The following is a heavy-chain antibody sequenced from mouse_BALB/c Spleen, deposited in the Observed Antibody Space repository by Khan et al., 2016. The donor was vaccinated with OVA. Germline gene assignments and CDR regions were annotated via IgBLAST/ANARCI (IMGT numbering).Heavy chain of an antibody. CDR1: GYSFTGYF. CDR3: TRIYRSDFAY. CDR2: INPHIGET. J-gene: IGHJ2*01. V-gene: IGHV1-20*02. D-gene: IGHD1-1*01. Sequence: VQLKQSGPELVRPGASVKISCKASGYSFTGYFMNWVMQSHGKSLEWIGRINPHIGETFYNQRFKDKATLTVDESTSTAHMELRSLASEDDAIYYCTRIYRSDFAYWGQGTTLTVSS.